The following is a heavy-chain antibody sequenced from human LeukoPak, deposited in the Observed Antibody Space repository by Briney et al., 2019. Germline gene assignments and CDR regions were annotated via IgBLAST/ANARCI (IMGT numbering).Heavy chain of an antibody. V-gene: IGHV4-4*07. J-gene: IGHJ4*02. D-gene: IGHD4-23*01. CDR2: IYTSGST. CDR1: GGSISSYY. CDR3: ASTGIYGGNPPLDY. Sequence: PSETLSLTCTVSGGSISSYYWSLIRQPAGKGLEWIGRIYTSGSTNYNPSLKSRVTMSVDTSKNQFSLKLSSVTAADTAVYYCASTGIYGGNPPLDYWGQGTLVTVSS.